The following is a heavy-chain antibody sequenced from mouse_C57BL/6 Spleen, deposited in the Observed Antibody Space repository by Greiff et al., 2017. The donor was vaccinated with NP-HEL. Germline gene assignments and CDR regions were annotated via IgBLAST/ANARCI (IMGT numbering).Heavy chain of an antibody. Sequence: EVQGVESGAELVKPGASVKLSCTASGFNIKDYYMHWVKQRTEQGLEWIGRIDPEDGETKYAPKFPGKATITADTSSNTAYLQLSSLTSEDTAVYYGARDWDPFAYWGQGTLVTVSA. D-gene: IGHD4-1*01. J-gene: IGHJ3*01. CDR2: IDPEDGET. CDR1: GFNIKDYY. CDR3: ARDWDPFAY. V-gene: IGHV14-2*01.